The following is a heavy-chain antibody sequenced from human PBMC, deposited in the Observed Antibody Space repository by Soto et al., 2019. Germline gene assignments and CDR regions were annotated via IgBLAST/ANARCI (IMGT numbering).Heavy chain of an antibody. Sequence: GESLKISCKGSGYSFTSYWIGWVRQMPGKGLEWMGIIYPGDSDTRYSPSFQGQVTISADKSISTAYLQWSSLKASDTAMYYCARYGCSGGSCYSARRNYYYYMDVWGKGTTVTVSS. V-gene: IGHV5-51*01. D-gene: IGHD2-15*01. CDR2: IYPGDSDT. J-gene: IGHJ6*03. CDR3: ARYGCSGGSCYSARRNYYYYMDV. CDR1: GYSFTSYW.